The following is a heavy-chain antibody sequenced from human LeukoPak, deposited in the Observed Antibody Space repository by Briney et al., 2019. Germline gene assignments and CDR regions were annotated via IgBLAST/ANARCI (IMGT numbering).Heavy chain of an antibody. V-gene: IGHV4-4*07. J-gene: IGHJ4*02. Sequence: PSETLSLTCTVSGGSISTYYWSWIRQPAGKGLEWIGRIYTRGSTNYNPSLKTRVTMSIDTSKNHFSLKLSSVTAADTAVYYCASTVAGIGYFDYWGQGTLVTVSS. CDR2: IYTRGST. CDR3: ASTVAGIGYFDY. D-gene: IGHD6-19*01. CDR1: GGSISTYY.